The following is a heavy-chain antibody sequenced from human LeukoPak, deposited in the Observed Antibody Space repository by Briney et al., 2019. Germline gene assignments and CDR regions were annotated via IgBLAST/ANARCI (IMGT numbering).Heavy chain of an antibody. D-gene: IGHD2-15*01. CDR3: AASLGLLPYYFDY. J-gene: IGHJ4*02. CDR2: ISSSSSYI. V-gene: IGHV3-21*03. CDR1: GFTFSSYS. Sequence: GGSLKLSCAASGFTFSSYSMNWVRQAPGKGLEWVSSISSSSSYIYYADSVKGRFTISRDNAKNSLYLQMNSLETEDTAVYYCAASLGLLPYYFDYWGQGTLVTVSS.